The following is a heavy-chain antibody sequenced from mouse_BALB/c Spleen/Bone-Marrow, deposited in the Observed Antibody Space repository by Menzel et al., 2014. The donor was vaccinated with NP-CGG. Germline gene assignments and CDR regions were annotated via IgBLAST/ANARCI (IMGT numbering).Heavy chain of an antibody. V-gene: IGHV2-9*02. D-gene: IGHD1-1*01. J-gene: IGHJ4*01. CDR2: ILAGGST. CDR3: ARPYYYGSYYAMDY. CDR1: GFSLSSYG. Sequence: VMLVESGPGLVAPSQSLSITCTVSGFSLSSYGVHWVRQPPGKGLEWLGVILAGGSTNYNSALMSRLSISKDNSKSQVSLKMNSLQTDDTAMYYCARPYYYGSYYAMDYWGQGTSVTVSS.